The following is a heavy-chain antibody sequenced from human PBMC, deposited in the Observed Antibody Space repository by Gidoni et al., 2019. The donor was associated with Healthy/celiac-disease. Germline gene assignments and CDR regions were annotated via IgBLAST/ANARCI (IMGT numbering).Heavy chain of an antibody. CDR1: GYTVTSYG. CDR3: ARDSPWILYYFDY. Sequence: QVQLWQSGAEVTKPGAAVKGACKASGYTVTSYGISWVRQAPGQGLEWMGCISAYNGNTNYAQKLQGIVTMTTDTSTSTAYMELRSLSSDDTAVYYCARDSPWILYYFDYWCQGTLVTVSS. V-gene: IGHV1-18*01. CDR2: ISAYNGNT. D-gene: IGHD2-2*03. J-gene: IGHJ4*02.